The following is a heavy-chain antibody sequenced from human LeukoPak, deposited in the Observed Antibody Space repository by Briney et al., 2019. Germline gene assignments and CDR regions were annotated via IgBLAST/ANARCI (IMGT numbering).Heavy chain of an antibody. CDR1: GYSVSGPYY. D-gene: IGHD3-22*01. Sequence: PSETLSLTCTVSGYSVSGPYYWGWIRQPPGRGLEWIGTIYDSGTTYYNPSPKSRVTISIGTSKNQFSLNLSSVTAADTAVYYCARHQYYDSRGSHYYSYYYMDVWGKGTTVTVSS. V-gene: IGHV4-38-2*02. CDR3: ARHQYYDSRGSHYYSYYYMDV. CDR2: IYDSGTT. J-gene: IGHJ6*03.